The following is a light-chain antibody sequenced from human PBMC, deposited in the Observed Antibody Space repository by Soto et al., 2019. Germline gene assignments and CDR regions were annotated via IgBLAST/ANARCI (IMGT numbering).Light chain of an antibody. CDR1: QSISSW. CDR2: KAS. J-gene: IGKJ1*01. Sequence: DIQMTQSPSTLSASVGDRVTITCRASQSISSWLAWYQQKPGKAPKLLIYKASSLQSGVPSTFSGSGSGTEFTLTISRLQPDDFATYYCQQYNTYPLTFGQGTKVEIK. CDR3: QQYNTYPLT. V-gene: IGKV1-5*03.